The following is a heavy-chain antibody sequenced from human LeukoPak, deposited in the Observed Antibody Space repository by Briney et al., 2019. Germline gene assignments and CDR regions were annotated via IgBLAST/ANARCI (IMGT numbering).Heavy chain of an antibody. V-gene: IGHV3-11*01. Sequence: KPGGSLRLSCAASGFSFSDYYMTWIRQAPGKGLEWVSYISSSSSTIYYADSVEGRFTLSRDNAKNFLYLQMNSLRAEDTAVYYCARGSASHDYWGQGALVTVFS. CDR3: ARGSASHDY. CDR1: GFSFSDYY. CDR2: ISSSSSTI. J-gene: IGHJ4*02.